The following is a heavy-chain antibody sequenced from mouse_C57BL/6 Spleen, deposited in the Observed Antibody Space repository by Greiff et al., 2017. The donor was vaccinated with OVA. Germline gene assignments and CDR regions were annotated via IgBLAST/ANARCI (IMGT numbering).Heavy chain of an antibody. CDR1: GYTFTSYW. CDR3: ARDENWYFDV. CDR2: IHPNSGST. V-gene: IGHV1-64*01. J-gene: IGHJ1*03. Sequence: QVHVKQPGAELVKPGASVKLSCKASGYTFTSYWMHWVKQRPGQGLEWIGMIHPNSGSTNYNEKFKSKATLTVDKSSSTAYMQLSSLTSEDSAVYYYARDENWYFDVWGTGTTVTVSS.